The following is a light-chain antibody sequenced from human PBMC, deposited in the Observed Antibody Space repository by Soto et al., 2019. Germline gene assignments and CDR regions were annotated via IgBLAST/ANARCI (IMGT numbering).Light chain of an antibody. J-gene: IGKJ4*01. CDR2: DTS. CDR1: QGIGDT. Sequence: EVVMRQSPATLSVSPGEGATPSCRASQGIGDTLAWYQHKPGQTPRLLIYDTSTRATGVPTRFSGSRSGAEFTLTINSLQSDDFAVYYCQPYNNWPLTFGGGTKVDIK. CDR3: QPYNNWPLT. V-gene: IGKV3-15*01.